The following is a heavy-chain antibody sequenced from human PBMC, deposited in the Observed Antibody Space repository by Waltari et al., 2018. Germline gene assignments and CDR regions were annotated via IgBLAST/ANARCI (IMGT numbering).Heavy chain of an antibody. J-gene: IGHJ4*02. V-gene: IGHV3-7*01. CDR3: ASLKLLWFGELAADY. Sequence: EVQLVESGGVLVQPGGSLRLSCAASGFTFSSYWMSWVRQVPGKVVEWVAKIKKDGSEQYFVDSVKGRFSIARDNAENSLYLQMNSLRVEDTAVYYCASLKLLWFGELAADYWGQGTLVTVSS. CDR2: IKKDGSEQ. CDR1: GFTFSSYW. D-gene: IGHD3-10*01.